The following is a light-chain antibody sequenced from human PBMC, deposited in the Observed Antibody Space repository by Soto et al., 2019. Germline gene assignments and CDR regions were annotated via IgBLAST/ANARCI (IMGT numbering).Light chain of an antibody. V-gene: IGKV3-20*01. CDR2: GAS. CDR3: QKYGNTPYT. CDR1: QSVDNNY. Sequence: EIVLTQSPGTLSLSPGESATLSCRASQSVDNNYVAWYQQKPGQAPTLLIHGASYRAAAIPDRFSGSGSGTDFTLTISGLAPKDFEVFNFQKYGNTPYTFGQG. J-gene: IGKJ2*01.